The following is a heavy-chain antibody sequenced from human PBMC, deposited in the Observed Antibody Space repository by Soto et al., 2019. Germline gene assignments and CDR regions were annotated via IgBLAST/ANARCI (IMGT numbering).Heavy chain of an antibody. V-gene: IGHV3-20*04. D-gene: IGHD3-10*01. CDR3: AKSQSPMVRGVIEAFDY. CDR1: GFTFDDYG. CDR2: INWNGGTT. Sequence: EVQLVESGGGVVRPGGSLRLSCVASGFTFDDYGMSWVRQVPGKGLEWVSGINWNGGTTHYADSVKGRFTISRDNARNSLCLQMTSLRAEDTALYYCAKSQSPMVRGVIEAFDYWGQGTLVTVSS. J-gene: IGHJ4*02.